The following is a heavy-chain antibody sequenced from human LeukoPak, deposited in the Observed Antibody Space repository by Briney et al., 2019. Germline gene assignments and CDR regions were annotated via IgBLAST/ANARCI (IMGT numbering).Heavy chain of an antibody. Sequence: PGGSLRLSCAGSGFNFRDHRMSWLRQAPGKGPEWVAHIKPDGSEKYYVDSVKGRFIISRDDARNSLSLQMNSLRAEDTAVYYCAGSFGDVKNFWGQGTLVTVSS. J-gene: IGHJ4*01. CDR3: AGSFGDVKNF. CDR2: IKPDGSEK. V-gene: IGHV3-7*01. CDR1: GFNFRDHR. D-gene: IGHD3-10*01.